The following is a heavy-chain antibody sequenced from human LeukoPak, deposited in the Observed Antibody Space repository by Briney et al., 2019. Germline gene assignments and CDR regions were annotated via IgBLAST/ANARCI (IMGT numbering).Heavy chain of an antibody. J-gene: IGHJ4*02. CDR2: ISAYNGNT. Sequence: ASVKVSCKASGYTFTSYGISWVRQAPGQGLEWMGWISAYNGNTNYAQKLQGRVTMTTDTSTSTAYMELRGLRSDDTAVYYCARDGQVRGYDFWSGYYGGDYWGQGTLVTVSS. D-gene: IGHD3-3*01. V-gene: IGHV1-18*01. CDR1: GYTFTSYG. CDR3: ARDGQVRGYDFWSGYYGGDY.